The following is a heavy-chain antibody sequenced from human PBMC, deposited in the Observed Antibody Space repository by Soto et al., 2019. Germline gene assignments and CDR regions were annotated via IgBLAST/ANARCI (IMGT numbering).Heavy chain of an antibody. CDR1: GFTFSSYA. V-gene: IGHV3-23*01. Sequence: EVQLLESGGGLVQPGGSLRLSCAASGFTFSSYAMSWVRQAPGKGLEWVSAISGSGGSTYYAGSVKGRFTISRDNSKNTLYLQMNSLRAEDTAIYYCAKVLEQQLVLGAYYYYGMDVWGQGTTVTVSS. J-gene: IGHJ6*02. D-gene: IGHD6-13*01. CDR3: AKVLEQQLVLGAYYYYGMDV. CDR2: ISGSGGST.